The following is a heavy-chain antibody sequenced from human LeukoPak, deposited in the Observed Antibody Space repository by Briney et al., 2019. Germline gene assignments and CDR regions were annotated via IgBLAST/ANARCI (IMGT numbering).Heavy chain of an antibody. CDR3: ARDVGSYGMDF. D-gene: IGHD5-24*01. Sequence: SETLSLTCTVSGGSINSYYWSWIRQHPGKGLEWIGCITYSGSTYYNPSLKSRVSMSVDTSMNQFSLKLSSVTAADTAVYYCARDVGSYGMDFWGQGTTVTVSS. CDR2: ITYSGST. CDR1: GGSINSYY. J-gene: IGHJ6*02. V-gene: IGHV4-59*06.